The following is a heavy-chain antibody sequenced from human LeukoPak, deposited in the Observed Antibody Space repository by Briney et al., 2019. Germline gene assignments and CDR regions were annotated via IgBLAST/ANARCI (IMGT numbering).Heavy chain of an antibody. V-gene: IGHV3-30*04. CDR3: ARETKGIRLWLSRYWYFDL. D-gene: IGHD5-18*01. J-gene: IGHJ2*01. CDR1: GFTFSSYA. Sequence: GGSLRLSCAASGFTFSSYAMHWVRQAPGKGLEWVAVISYDGSNKYYADSVKGRFTISRDNSKNTLYLQMNSLRAEDTAVYYCARETKGIRLWLSRYWYFDLWGRGTLVTVSS. CDR2: ISYDGSNK.